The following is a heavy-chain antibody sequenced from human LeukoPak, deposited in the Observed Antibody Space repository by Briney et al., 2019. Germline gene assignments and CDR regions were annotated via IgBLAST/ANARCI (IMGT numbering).Heavy chain of an antibody. J-gene: IGHJ4*02. CDR2: INHSGST. CDR3: ASSTGITTFDY. Sequence: PSETLSLTCAVYGGSLSGYYWSWIRQPPGKGLEWIGEINHSGSTNYNPSLKSRVTISVDTSKNQFSLKLSSVTAADTAVYYCASSTGITTFDYWGQGTLVTVSS. D-gene: IGHD1-14*01. V-gene: IGHV4-34*01. CDR1: GGSLSGYY.